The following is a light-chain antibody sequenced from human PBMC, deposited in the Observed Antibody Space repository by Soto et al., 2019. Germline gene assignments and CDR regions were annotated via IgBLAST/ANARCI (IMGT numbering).Light chain of an antibody. Sequence: QSALTQPASVSGSPRQSITISCTGTSSDVGGYNYVSWYQQHPGKAPKLMIYEVSNRPSGVSNRFSGSKSGNTASLTISGLQAEDEADYYCSSYTSSSTLPVVFGGGTKLTVL. V-gene: IGLV2-14*01. CDR3: SSYTSSSTLPVV. CDR1: SSDVGGYNY. J-gene: IGLJ2*01. CDR2: EVS.